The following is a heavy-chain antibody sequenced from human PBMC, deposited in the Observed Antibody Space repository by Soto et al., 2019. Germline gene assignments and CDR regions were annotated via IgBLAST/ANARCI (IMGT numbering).Heavy chain of an antibody. J-gene: IGHJ4*02. CDR3: ARHMRILGDEAFDY. V-gene: IGHV4-59*08. Sequence: QVQLQESGPGLVKPSETLSLTCTVSGGSISGYYWSWIRQPPGEGLEWIAFSHYHGITSYKPSLTSRLTMSLDPPNTPFSLSLRSVSAADTAVYFCARHMRILGDEAFDYWGQGIPVTVSS. D-gene: IGHD1-26*01. CDR1: GGSISGYY. CDR2: SHYHGIT.